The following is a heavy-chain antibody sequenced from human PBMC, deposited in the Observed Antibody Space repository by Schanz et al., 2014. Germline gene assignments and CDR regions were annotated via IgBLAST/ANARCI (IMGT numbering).Heavy chain of an antibody. CDR3: ARQRSYFYAMDV. CDR1: GFTFSNYW. V-gene: IGHV3-74*02. J-gene: IGHJ6*02. Sequence: EVQLVESGGGLVQPGGSLRLSCAASGFTFSNYWMHWVRQAPGKGLVWVSSINSDGDITTYADSVRGRFTISRDNAKNTLYLQMNSLRAEDTAVYYCARQRSYFYAMDVWGQGTTVTVSS. CDR2: INSDGDIT.